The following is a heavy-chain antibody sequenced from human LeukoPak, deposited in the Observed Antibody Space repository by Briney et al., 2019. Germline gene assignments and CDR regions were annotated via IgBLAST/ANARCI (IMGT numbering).Heavy chain of an antibody. V-gene: IGHV3-48*03. Sequence: GGSLRLSCAASGFTFSSYEMNWVRQAPGKGLEWVSYISSSSSTIYYADSVKGRFTISRDNAKNSLYLQMNSLRAEDTAVYYCAELGIAMIGGVWGKGTTVTISS. CDR3: AELGIAMIGGV. J-gene: IGHJ6*04. CDR2: ISSSSSTI. D-gene: IGHD3-10*02. CDR1: GFTFSSYE.